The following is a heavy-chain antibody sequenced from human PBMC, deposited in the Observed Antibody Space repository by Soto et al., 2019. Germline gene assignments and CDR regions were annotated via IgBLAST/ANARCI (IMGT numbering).Heavy chain of an antibody. CDR3: AKDAISGNQVWDYFDY. CDR2: FGVGGNYI. CDR1: GFTFSNYA. J-gene: IGHJ4*02. V-gene: IGHV3-23*01. Sequence: RLSCAASGFTFSNYAMNWVRQAPGKGLEWVSGFGVGGNYIYYADSVKGRFTISRDNSKNTLYLQMNSLRAEDTAVYYCAKDAISGNQVWDYFDYWGQGTPVTVPS. D-gene: IGHD7-27*01.